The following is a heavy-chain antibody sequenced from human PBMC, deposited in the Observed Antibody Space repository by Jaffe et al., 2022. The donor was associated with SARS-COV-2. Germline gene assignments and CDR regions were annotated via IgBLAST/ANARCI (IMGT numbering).Heavy chain of an antibody. Sequence: EVQLVESGGGLEQPGESLRLSCAASGFTFSSYAMSWVRQAPGKGLEWVLSISGSGGSTYNADSVKGRFTISRDNSKNTLYLQMNSLRAEDTAVYYCAKAPGGAYSSGWYGRPFFQEWGQGTLVIVSS. CDR1: GFTFSSYA. CDR2: ISGSGGST. V-gene: IGHV3-23*04. D-gene: IGHD6-19*01. J-gene: IGHJ1*01. CDR3: AKAPGGAYSSGWYGRPFFQE.